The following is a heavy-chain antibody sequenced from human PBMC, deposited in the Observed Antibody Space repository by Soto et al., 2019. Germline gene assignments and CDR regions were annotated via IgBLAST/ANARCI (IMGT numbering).Heavy chain of an antibody. V-gene: IGHV3-21*03. CDR1: GFTFSRDS. J-gene: IGHJ5*02. Sequence: GGSLRLSCATSGFTFSRDSMNWVRQAPGKGLEWVSSISSSSSYIYYADSEKGRFTFPRDNAKTSLYLQMNSLRAEDTAVYYWALDRRRQSWFEPWGPGTLVNVSS. CDR2: ISSSSSYI. CDR3: ALDRRRQSWFEP.